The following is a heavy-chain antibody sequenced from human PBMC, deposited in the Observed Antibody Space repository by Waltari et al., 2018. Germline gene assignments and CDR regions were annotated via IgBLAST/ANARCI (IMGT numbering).Heavy chain of an antibody. CDR2: IIPSFGTA. CDR3: AREVDYYDSSGYYSHFDY. Sequence: QVQLVQSGAEVKKPGSSVKVSCKASGGTFSSYAISWVRQAPGQGLEWMGGIIPSFGTANYAQKLQGRVTITADESTSTAYMELSSLRSEDTAVYYCAREVDYYDSSGYYSHFDYWGQGTLVTVSS. CDR1: GGTFSSYA. V-gene: IGHV1-69*01. D-gene: IGHD3-22*01. J-gene: IGHJ4*02.